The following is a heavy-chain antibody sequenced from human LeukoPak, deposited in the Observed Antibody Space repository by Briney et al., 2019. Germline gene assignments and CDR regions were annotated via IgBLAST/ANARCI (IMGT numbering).Heavy chain of an antibody. Sequence: GGSLRLSCRVSGFTFNTYWMHWVRHAPGKGLVWVSRMNNDGRVISYADSVKGRFTISRDNAKNTLYLQMNSLRVEDTAVYYCAREFEATGFWALDYWGQGTLVTASS. CDR2: MNNDGRVI. D-gene: IGHD3-16*01. V-gene: IGHV3-74*01. CDR3: AREFEATGFWALDY. CDR1: GFTFNTYW. J-gene: IGHJ4*02.